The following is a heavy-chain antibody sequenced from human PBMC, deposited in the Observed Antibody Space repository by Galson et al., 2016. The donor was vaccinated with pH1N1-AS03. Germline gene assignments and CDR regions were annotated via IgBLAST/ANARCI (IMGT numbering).Heavy chain of an antibody. D-gene: IGHD3-9*01. Sequence: SLRLSCAVSGFTFSSYAMSWVRQAPGKGLEWVSTFSGGVGRTHYADSVKGRFTISRDTSNNTLYLQMNSLRAEDTAIYYCVKDLWMTLDLTAWGQGTLVTVSS. CDR2: FSGGVGRT. CDR3: VKDLWMTLDLTA. J-gene: IGHJ5*02. V-gene: IGHV3-23*01. CDR1: GFTFSSYA.